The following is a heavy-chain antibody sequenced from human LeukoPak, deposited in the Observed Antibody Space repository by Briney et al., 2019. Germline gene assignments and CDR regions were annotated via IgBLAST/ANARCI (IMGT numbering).Heavy chain of an antibody. CDR1: GGSISSYY. V-gene: IGHV4-59*08. CDR2: IYYSGST. Sequence: PSETLSLTCTVSGGSISSYYWSWIRQPPGKGLEWIGYIYYSGSTNCNPSPKSRVTIPVDTSKNQFSMKLSSVTAADTAVYYCARLIDDLRTTGTTFSRTLGDPNWFDPWGQGTLVTVSS. J-gene: IGHJ5*02. D-gene: IGHD1-1*01. CDR3: ARLIDDLRTTGTTFSRTLGDPNWFDP.